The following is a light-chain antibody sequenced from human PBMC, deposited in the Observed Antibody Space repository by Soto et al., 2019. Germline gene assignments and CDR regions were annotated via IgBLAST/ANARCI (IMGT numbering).Light chain of an antibody. CDR3: AAWDGNLRAVV. J-gene: IGLJ2*01. CDR2: END. V-gene: IGLV1-51*02. CDR1: SSNIGNYY. Sequence: QSVLTQPPSVSAAPEQKVTISCSGSSSNIGNYYVCWYQHLPGTAPKFLIYENDKRPSGIPDRFSGSKSGTSATLDITGLQTGDEADYYCAAWDGNLRAVVFGGGTKLTVL.